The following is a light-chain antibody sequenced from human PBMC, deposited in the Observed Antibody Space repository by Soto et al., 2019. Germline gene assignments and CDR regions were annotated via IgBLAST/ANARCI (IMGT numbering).Light chain of an antibody. Sequence: QSVLTQPASVSGSPGQSITISCTGTSSDVGGYNYVSWYQQHPGKAPKLMIYEVSNRPSGVSNRFSGSKSGNMASLTISGLQAEDEADYYCSSSTSSSYVFGTGTKVTVL. CDR2: EVS. J-gene: IGLJ1*01. CDR3: SSSTSSSYV. CDR1: SSDVGGYNY. V-gene: IGLV2-14*01.